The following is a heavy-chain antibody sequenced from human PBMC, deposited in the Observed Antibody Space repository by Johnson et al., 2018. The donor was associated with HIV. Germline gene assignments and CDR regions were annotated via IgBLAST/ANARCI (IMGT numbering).Heavy chain of an antibody. CDR1: GFTFKSYT. J-gene: IGHJ3*02. CDR3: TTDRATYDAFDI. V-gene: IGHV3-15*01. Sequence: VHLVESGGGVVQPGRSLRLSCAASGFTFKSYTVHWVRQAPGKGLEWVGRIKSKTDGGTTDYAAPVKGRFTISRDDSKNTLYLQMNSLKTEDTAVYYCTTDRATYDAFDIWGQGTMVTVSS. CDR2: IKSKTDGGTT. D-gene: IGHD1-26*01.